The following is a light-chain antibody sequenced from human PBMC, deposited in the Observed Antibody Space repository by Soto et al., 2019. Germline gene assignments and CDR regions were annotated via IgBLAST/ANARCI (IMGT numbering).Light chain of an antibody. CDR2: EVS. CDR3: SSYAGSNNVV. V-gene: IGLV2-8*01. J-gene: IGLJ3*02. CDR1: SRDVGGYDY. Sequence: QSALTQPPSASGSPGQSVTISCTGTSRDVGGYDYVSWYQHHPGKAPKLMIYEVSVRPSGVPDRFSGSKSGTTASLTVSGLQAEDEADYYCSSYAGSNNVVFGGGTKLTVL.